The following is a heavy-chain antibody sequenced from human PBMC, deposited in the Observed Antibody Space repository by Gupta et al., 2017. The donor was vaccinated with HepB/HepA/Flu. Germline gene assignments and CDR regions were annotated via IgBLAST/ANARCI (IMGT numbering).Heavy chain of an antibody. J-gene: IGHJ6*02. D-gene: IGHD5-12*01. V-gene: IGHV3-9*01. CDR2: IDWNSGTI. CDR3: AKDSSRGYSHHYYYYGLDV. CDR1: GFIFDDYA. Sequence: EVQLVESGGGLVQPGRSLRLSCAASGFIFDDYAMHWVRQAPGKGLEWVLSIDWNSGTIAYANSVKGRFTISRDNAKNSLHLQMKSLTAEDTALYYCAKDSSRGYSHHYYYYGLDVWGQGTTVTVSS.